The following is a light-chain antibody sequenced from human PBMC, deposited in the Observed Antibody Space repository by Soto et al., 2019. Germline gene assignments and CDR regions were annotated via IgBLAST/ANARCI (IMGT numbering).Light chain of an antibody. J-gene: IGLJ3*02. CDR2: SYD. CDR1: RSNVGRNS. CDR3: AAWDDSRNAWV. Sequence: QAVVTQPPSASQTPGQRVTISCSGSRSNVGRNSVSWYQHVPGTAPKLLIYSYDQRPSGVPDRISASRSGTAASLVISGLRSEDEAFYYCAAWDDSRNAWVFGGGTKVTVL. V-gene: IGLV1-44*01.